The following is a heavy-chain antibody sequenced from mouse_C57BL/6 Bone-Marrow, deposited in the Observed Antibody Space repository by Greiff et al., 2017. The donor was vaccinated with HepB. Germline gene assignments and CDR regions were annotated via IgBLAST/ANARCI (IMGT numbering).Heavy chain of an antibody. V-gene: IGHV1-76*01. Sequence: VQLQESGAELVRPGASVKLSCKASGYTFTDYYKNWVKQRPGQGLEWIARIYPGSGNTYYNEKFKGKATLTAEKSSSTAYMQLSSLTSEDSAVYFCATYDGYYFDYWGQGTTLTVSS. D-gene: IGHD2-3*01. J-gene: IGHJ2*01. CDR3: ATYDGYYFDY. CDR1: GYTFTDYY. CDR2: IYPGSGNT.